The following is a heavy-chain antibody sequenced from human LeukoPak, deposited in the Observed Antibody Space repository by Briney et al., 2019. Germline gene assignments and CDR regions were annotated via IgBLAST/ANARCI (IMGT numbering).Heavy chain of an antibody. CDR2: TDGDGTNT. V-gene: IGHV3-74*01. D-gene: IGHD3-22*01. Sequence: GGSLRLSCAASGFTFSDYWVHWIRQAPGKGLVWLSRTDGDGTNTHFADSVKGRFAVSRDNAKSTLYLHINSLRADDTAVYYCGRGSYYYDSHNGRDNWGQGTLVTVSS. CDR1: GFTFSDYW. CDR3: GRGSYYYDSHNGRDN. J-gene: IGHJ4*02.